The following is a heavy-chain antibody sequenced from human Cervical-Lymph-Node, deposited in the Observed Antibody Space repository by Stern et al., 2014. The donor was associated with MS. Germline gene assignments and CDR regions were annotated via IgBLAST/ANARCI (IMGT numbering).Heavy chain of an antibody. CDR2: IIPIIGTA. CDR3: ALGGFGHYFEY. D-gene: IGHD3-10*01. Sequence: VKLVESGAEVQKPGSSVKVSCRASGGTFSSSDISWVRQAPGQGIEWMGGIIPIIGTANYAQKYQGRVTITADESTSTAYMELSSLRSEDTAIYYCALGGFGHYFEYWGQGTLVTVSS. J-gene: IGHJ4*02. CDR1: GGTFSSSD. V-gene: IGHV1-69*01.